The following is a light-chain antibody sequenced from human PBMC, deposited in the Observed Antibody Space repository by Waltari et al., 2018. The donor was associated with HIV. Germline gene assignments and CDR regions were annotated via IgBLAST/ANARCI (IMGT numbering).Light chain of an antibody. CDR2: YII. Sequence: QSVLTQPPSVSGAPGQRVTISCTGTSSNIGAGYDVHWYQQLPGPAPKLLNYYIIRRPSVFPYRFSFPKSATSASLAITGLQAEDEADYFCQSYDSSLSAYVVCGWGTKLTVL. CDR1: SSNIGAGYD. V-gene: IGLV1-40*01. J-gene: IGLJ2*01. CDR3: QSYDSSLSAYVV.